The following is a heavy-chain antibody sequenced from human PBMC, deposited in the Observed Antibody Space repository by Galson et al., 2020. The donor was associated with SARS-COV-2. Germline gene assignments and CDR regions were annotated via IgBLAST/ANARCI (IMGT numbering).Heavy chain of an antibody. V-gene: IGHV4-34*01. CDR1: GGSFSGYY. J-gene: IGHJ4*02. CDR2: VNHRGST. Sequence: SETLSLTCAVYGGSFSGYYWSWIRQPPGKGLEWIGEVNHRGSTNYNPSLKSRVTISVDTSKNQFSLKLSSVTAADTAVYYCARGNYGHFIAAGWNYFDNWGQGTLVTVSS. D-gene: IGHD6-13*01. CDR3: ARGNYGHFIAAGWNYFDN.